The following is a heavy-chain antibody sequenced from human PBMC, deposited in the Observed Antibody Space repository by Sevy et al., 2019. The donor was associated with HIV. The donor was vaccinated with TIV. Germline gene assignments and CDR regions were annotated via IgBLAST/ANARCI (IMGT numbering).Heavy chain of an antibody. CDR2: IYYSGST. CDR3: ARETSRGDFDY. J-gene: IGHJ4*02. CDR1: GGSISSYY. V-gene: IGHV4-59*01. Sequence: SETLSLTCTVSGGSISSYYWSWIRQPPGKGLEWIGYIYYSGSTNYNPSLKSRVTISVDTSKNQFSLKLSSVTAADAAVYYCARETSRGDFDYWGQGTLVTVSS.